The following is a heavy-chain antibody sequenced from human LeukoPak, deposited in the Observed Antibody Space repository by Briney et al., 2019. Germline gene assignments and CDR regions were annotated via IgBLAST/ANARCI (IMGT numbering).Heavy chain of an antibody. CDR1: GGSISGSNYY. J-gene: IGHJ4*02. Sequence: TSETLSLTCTVSGGSISGSNYYWGWIRQPPGKGLEWIGSMYYSGSTYYNPSLKSRITINPDTSKNQFSLQLNSMTLEDTAVYYCARAYYYVSGNFYYDYWGQGTLVTVSS. CDR3: ARAYYYVSGNFYYDY. CDR2: MYYSGST. D-gene: IGHD3-10*01. V-gene: IGHV4-39*01.